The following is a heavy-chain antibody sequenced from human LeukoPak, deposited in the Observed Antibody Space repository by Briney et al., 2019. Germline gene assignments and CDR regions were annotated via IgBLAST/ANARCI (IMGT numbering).Heavy chain of an antibody. CDR2: IYPNSGGT. CDR1: GFPFTGYY. Sequence: ASVKVSCKASGFPFTGYYMHWVRQAPGLGLEWMGWIYPNSGGTNYAQKFQGRVTMTRDTSSSTAYMELSSLRSDDTAVYYCARDWQYYDNIWGSYRHFHYWGQGTLVTVSS. D-gene: IGHD3-16*02. V-gene: IGHV1-2*02. CDR3: ARDWQYYDNIWGSYRHFHY. J-gene: IGHJ4*02.